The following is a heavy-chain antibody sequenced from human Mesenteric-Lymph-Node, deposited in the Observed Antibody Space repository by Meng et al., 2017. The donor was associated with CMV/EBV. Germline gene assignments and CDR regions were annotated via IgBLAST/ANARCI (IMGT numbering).Heavy chain of an antibody. V-gene: IGHV1-2*02. CDR3: ARGLTTSRDSYAMDD. Sequence: ASVKVSCKASGYIFTDYYTHWVRQAPGQGLEWMGWISPNSGGTKTAQKFQGRVTMTRDTSLSTTYMELSRLTSDDTAVYYCARGLTTSRDSYAMDDWGQGTTVTVS. D-gene: IGHD1/OR15-1a*01. CDR1: GYIFTDYY. J-gene: IGHJ6*02. CDR2: ISPNSGGT.